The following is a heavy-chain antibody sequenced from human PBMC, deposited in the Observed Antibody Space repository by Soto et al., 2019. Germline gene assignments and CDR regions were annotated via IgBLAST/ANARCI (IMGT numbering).Heavy chain of an antibody. CDR3: ARQDRVVAEGRWFDP. J-gene: IGHJ5*02. CDR1: GYSISSGYH. V-gene: IGHV4-38-2*02. D-gene: IGHD2-15*01. CDR2: VHYSGNT. Sequence: SETLSLTCTVSGYSISSGYHWAWIRQPPGKGLGWLGSVHYSGNTYYNPSLKSRLTISVDKSKNQFSLNLSSVTAADTAVYYCARQDRVVAEGRWFDPWGQGTLVTVPQ.